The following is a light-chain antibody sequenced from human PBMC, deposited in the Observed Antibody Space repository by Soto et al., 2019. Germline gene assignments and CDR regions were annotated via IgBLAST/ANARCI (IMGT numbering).Light chain of an antibody. J-gene: IGKJ4*01. V-gene: IGKV3-11*01. CDR2: DTS. CDR3: QQRASWPLT. Sequence: EIVLTQSPATLSLSPGERVTLSCRASQSVNNYLIWYQQRPGLAPRLLISDTSNRATGIPARFSGGGSGTDFTLTIGSLEPEDFAVYYCQQRASWPLTFGGGTKVEIK. CDR1: QSVNNY.